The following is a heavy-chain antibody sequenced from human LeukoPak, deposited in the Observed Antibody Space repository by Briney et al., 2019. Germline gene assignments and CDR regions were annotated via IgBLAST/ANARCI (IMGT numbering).Heavy chain of an antibody. D-gene: IGHD4-17*01. Sequence: GGSLRLSCAASGFNFRSYGMHWVRQALGKGLEWVAIIWYDGSNKYYADSVKGRFTISRDNSKNTLYLEMNNLRAEDTAVYFCARDLGGPKDGDRDYWGQGTLVTVSS. J-gene: IGHJ4*02. V-gene: IGHV3-33*01. CDR1: GFNFRSYG. CDR3: ARDLGGPKDGDRDY. CDR2: IWYDGSNK.